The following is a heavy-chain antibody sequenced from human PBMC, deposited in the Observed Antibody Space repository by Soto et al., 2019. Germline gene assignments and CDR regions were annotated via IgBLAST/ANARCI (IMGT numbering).Heavy chain of an antibody. Sequence: SETLSLTCTVSGGSISSYYWSWIRQPPGKGLEWIGYIYYSGSTNYNPSLKSRVTISVDTSKNQFSLKLSSVTAADTAVYYCARDIMGTNYHYYGMDVWGQGTTVTVSS. CDR1: GGSISSYY. CDR3: ARDIMGTNYHYYGMDV. CDR2: IYYSGST. J-gene: IGHJ6*02. V-gene: IGHV4-59*01. D-gene: IGHD2-8*01.